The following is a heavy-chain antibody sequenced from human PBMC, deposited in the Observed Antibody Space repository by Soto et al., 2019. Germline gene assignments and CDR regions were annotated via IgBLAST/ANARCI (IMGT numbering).Heavy chain of an antibody. V-gene: IGHV3-33*01. D-gene: IGHD4-17*01. CDR1: GFTFSSYG. CDR2: IWYDGSNK. J-gene: IGHJ6*02. CDR3: ASYGNYGDSTRIYYYYGMDV. Sequence: PGGSLRLSCAASGFTFSSYGMHWVRQAPGKGLEWVAVIWYDGSNKYYADSVKGRFTISRDNSKNTLYLQMNSLRAEDTAVYYCASYGNYGDSTRIYYYYGMDVWGQGTTVTVSS.